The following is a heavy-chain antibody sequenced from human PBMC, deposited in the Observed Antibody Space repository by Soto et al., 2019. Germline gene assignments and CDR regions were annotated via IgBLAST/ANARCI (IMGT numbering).Heavy chain of an antibody. D-gene: IGHD3-10*01. CDR1: GDSVSSNSAA. CDR3: ASNPASLRFGGREV. V-gene: IGHV6-1*01. J-gene: IGHJ6*02. CDR2: TYYRSKWYN. Sequence: SQTLSLTCAISGDSVSSNSAAWNWIRQSPSIGLEWLGRTYYRSKWYNDYAVSVKGRITINPDTSKNQFSLQLTSVTPEDTAVYSFASNPASLRFGGREVLGQGTTIVVS.